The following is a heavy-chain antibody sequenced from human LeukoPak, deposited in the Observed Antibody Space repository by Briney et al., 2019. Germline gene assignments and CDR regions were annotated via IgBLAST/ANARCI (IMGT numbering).Heavy chain of an antibody. D-gene: IGHD2-8*01. V-gene: IGHV4-39*07. Sequence: SETLSLTCTVSSGSISTSNYYWGWVRQPPGKALEWIGNIFYSGSTYYSPSLKSRVTISLGTSRNQFSLKLNSVTAADTAVYYCARRSHLYVSRHNWFDPWGQGTLVTVSS. CDR3: ARRSHLYVSRHNWFDP. CDR1: SGSISTSNYY. CDR2: IFYSGST. J-gene: IGHJ5*02.